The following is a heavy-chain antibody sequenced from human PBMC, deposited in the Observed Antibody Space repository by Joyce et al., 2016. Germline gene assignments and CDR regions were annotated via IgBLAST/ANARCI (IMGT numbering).Heavy chain of an antibody. CDR1: GYNCATAW. CDR3: ASATLGIPGDYYYALDG. Sequence: DVQLVQSGAEVKKPGESLRISCKGSGYNCATAWITWVLQMPGKGLEWMGLIDPSDYYTKYRPSFQGQVTISINKTVKTAYLQVSGLKVSYTAVDYCASATLGIPGDYYYALDGWGQGTTVIVSS. J-gene: IGHJ6*02. D-gene: IGHD3-16*01. CDR2: IDPSDYYT. V-gene: IGHV5-10-1*03.